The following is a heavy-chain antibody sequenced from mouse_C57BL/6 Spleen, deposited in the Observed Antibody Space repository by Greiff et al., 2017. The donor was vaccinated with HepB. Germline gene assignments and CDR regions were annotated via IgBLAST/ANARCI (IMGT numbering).Heavy chain of an antibody. D-gene: IGHD2-1*01. V-gene: IGHV1-54*01. J-gene: IGHJ1*03. CDR3: ARTTMVSHWYFDV. CDR2: INPGSGGT. CDR1: GYAFTNYL. Sequence: QVQLQQSGAELVRPGTSVKVSCKASGYAFTNYLIEWVKQRPGQGLEWIGVINPGSGGTNYNEKFKGKATLTADKSSSTAYMQLSSLTSEDSAVYFCARTTMVSHWYFDVWGTGTTVTVSS.